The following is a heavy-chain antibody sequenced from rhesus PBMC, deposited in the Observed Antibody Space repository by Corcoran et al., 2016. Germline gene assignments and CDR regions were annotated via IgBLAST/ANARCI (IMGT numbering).Heavy chain of an antibody. CDR2: INPYNGNT. D-gene: IGHD3-16*01. CDR3: ARAGEYYSGSYYSP. Sequence: QVQLVQSGAEVKKPGSSVKVSCKASGYTFTDYYMHWVRQAPRQGLEWMGWINPYNGNTKYAQKFQGRVTMTRDTSTSTAYMELSSLRSEDTAVYYCARAGEYYSGSYYSPWGQGVLVTVSS. J-gene: IGHJ4*01. CDR1: GYTFTDYY. V-gene: IGHV1S2*01.